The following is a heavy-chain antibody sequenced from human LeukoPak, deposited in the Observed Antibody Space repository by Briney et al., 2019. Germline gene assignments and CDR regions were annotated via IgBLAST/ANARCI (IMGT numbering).Heavy chain of an antibody. CDR2: IKQDGSEK. D-gene: IGHD3-22*01. V-gene: IGHV3-7*02. CDR3: ARGGYYDSSGYLDFDY. Sequence: SGGSLRLSCAASGLTFSSYWMSWVRQAPGKGLEWVANIKQDGSEKYYVDSVKGRFTISRDNAKNSLYLQMNSLRAEDTAVYYCARGGYYDSSGYLDFDYWGQGTLVTVSS. CDR1: GLTFSSYW. J-gene: IGHJ4*02.